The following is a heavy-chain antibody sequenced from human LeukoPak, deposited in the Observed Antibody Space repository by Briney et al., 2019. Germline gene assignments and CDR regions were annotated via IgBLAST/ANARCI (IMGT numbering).Heavy chain of an antibody. CDR3: ARRYSYNSVFDY. D-gene: IGHD5-18*01. Sequence: PGGSLRLSCAASGFTVSSKYMSWVRQAPGKGLEWVSVIYSGSTTFYADSVKGRFSISRDNSKNTLYLQMNSLRAEDTAVYYCARRYSYNSVFDYWGQGTLVTVSS. CDR1: GFTVSSKY. V-gene: IGHV3-53*01. J-gene: IGHJ4*02. CDR2: IYSGSTT.